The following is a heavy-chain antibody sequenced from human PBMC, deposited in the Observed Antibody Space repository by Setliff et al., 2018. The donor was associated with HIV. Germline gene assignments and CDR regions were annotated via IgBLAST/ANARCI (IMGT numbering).Heavy chain of an antibody. J-gene: IGHJ6*02. D-gene: IGHD3-10*01. Sequence: PGGSLRLSCAASGFIFSDHVMHWVRQAPGKGLEWVSYISSTSSTIYYANSVKGRFTISRDNAKNSMDLQMNSLRAEDTAIYYCARKLRPGHGVDVWGQGTTVTVSS. CDR2: ISSTSSTI. V-gene: IGHV3-48*04. CDR1: GFIFSDHV. CDR3: ARKLRPGHGVDV.